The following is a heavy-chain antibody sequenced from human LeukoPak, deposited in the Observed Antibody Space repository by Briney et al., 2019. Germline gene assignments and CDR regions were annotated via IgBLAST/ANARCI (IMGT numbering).Heavy chain of an antibody. Sequence: PSETLSLTCTVSGDSIGSSPYYWGWIRQPPGKGLEWIGSVYRSGQTYYNPSLKSRVTISVDTSKNQFSLKLSSVTAADTAVYYCARDQVAFIQSNNWFDPWGQGTLVTVSS. CDR2: VYRSGQT. V-gene: IGHV4-39*07. J-gene: IGHJ5*02. D-gene: IGHD4-11*01. CDR1: GDSIGSSPYY. CDR3: ARDQVAFIQSNNWFDP.